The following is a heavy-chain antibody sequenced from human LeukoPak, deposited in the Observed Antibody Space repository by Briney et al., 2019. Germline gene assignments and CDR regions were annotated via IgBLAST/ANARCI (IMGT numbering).Heavy chain of an antibody. CDR3: ARGSDCSTTSCHWAWFDP. CDR1: GFTFSSNY. CDR2: IYSGGST. D-gene: IGHD2-2*01. J-gene: IGHJ5*02. Sequence: GRSLRLSCAASGFTFSSNYMSWVRQAPGKGLEWVSVIYSGGSTYYADSVKGRFTISRDNSKNTLYLQMNSLRAEDTAVYYCARGSDCSTTSCHWAWFDPWGQGTLVTVSS. V-gene: IGHV3-53*01.